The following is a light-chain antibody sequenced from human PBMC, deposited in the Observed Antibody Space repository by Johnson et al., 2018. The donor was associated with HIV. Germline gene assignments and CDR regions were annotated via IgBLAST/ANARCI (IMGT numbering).Light chain of an antibody. CDR3: GTWDSSLSTGGV. CDR1: SSTIGNNF. V-gene: IGLV1-51*02. CDR2: KYN. J-gene: IGLJ1*01. Sequence: QSVLTQPPSVSAAPGQKVTISCSGSSSTIGNNFVSWYQVLPGTAPKLLIYKYNERPSGIPDRFSGSKSGTSATLGITGLQTGDEADYYCGTWDSSLSTGGVSGTGTNVTVL.